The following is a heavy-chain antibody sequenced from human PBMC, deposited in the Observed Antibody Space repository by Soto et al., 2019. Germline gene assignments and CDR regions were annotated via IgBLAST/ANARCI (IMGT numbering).Heavy chain of an antibody. CDR3: AKSQEIGTHFFDS. V-gene: IGHV3-13*01. CDR2: IGTAGDT. Sequence: LSFEASGFTFSGFDMHWVRQPTGKGLEWVSSIGTAGDTYYAVSVKGRFTISRDNAKNSLSLQMNSLRAGDMAVYFCAKSQEIGTHFFDSWGQGTQVTVSS. CDR1: GFTFSGFD. J-gene: IGHJ4*02. D-gene: IGHD6-13*01.